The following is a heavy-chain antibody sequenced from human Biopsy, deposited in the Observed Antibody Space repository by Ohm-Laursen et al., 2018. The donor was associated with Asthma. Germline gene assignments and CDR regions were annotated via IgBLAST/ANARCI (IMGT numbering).Heavy chain of an antibody. J-gene: IGHJ6*02. CDR2: IMTVFGTT. CDR3: ARCQVGYSSGWSLLLKKIYYSGMDV. CDR1: GGTFSNFA. D-gene: IGHD6-19*01. Sequence: GASVKVSCKAPGGTFSNFAISWVRQAPGHGLEWLGGIMTVFGTTNSAQKFQGRVTITADESTSTAYMEVTSLRSEDTAIYYCARCQVGYSSGWSLLLKKIYYSGMDVWGQGTAVTVSS. V-gene: IGHV1-69*13.